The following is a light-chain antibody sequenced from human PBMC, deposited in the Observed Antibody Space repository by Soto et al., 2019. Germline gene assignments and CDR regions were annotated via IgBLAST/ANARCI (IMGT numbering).Light chain of an antibody. CDR1: QSVSSSY. V-gene: IGKV3-20*01. J-gene: IGKJ5*01. Sequence: EIVLTQSPGILCLSPGERATLSGTASQSVSSSYLVWHQQKPGQAPRLLIYAASRRATGIPDRFSGSGSGTDFTLTISRLEPEDFAVYYCQQYNNWPITFGQGTRLENK. CDR2: AAS. CDR3: QQYNNWPIT.